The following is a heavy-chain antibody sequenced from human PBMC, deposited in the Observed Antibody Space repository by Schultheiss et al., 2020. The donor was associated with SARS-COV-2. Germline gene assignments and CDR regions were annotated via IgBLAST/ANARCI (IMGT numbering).Heavy chain of an antibody. J-gene: IGHJ3*02. CDR2: IYYSGST. Sequence: SETLSLTCTVSGGSISSSSYYWGWIRQPPGKGLEWIGSIYYSGSTYYNPSLKSRVTISVDTSKNQFSLKLSSVTAADTAVYDCAQPKANCGSDGYSHDAFDIWGQGTMGTVS. CDR3: AQPKANCGSDGYSHDAFDI. V-gene: IGHV4-39*01. CDR1: GGSISSSSYY. D-gene: IGHD2-21*02.